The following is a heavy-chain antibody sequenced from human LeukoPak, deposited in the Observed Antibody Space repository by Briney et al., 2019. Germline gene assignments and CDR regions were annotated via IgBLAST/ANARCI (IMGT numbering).Heavy chain of an antibody. CDR1: GGSISSYY. D-gene: IGHD3-10*01. CDR2: IYTSGST. Sequence: SETLSLTCTVSGGSISSYYWSWIRQPAGKGLEWIGRIYTSGSTNYNPSLKSRVTMSVDTSKNQFSLKLSSATAADTAVYYCARARRPGGYASGFFDYWGQGTLVTVSS. CDR3: ARARRPGGYASGFFDY. J-gene: IGHJ4*02. V-gene: IGHV4-4*07.